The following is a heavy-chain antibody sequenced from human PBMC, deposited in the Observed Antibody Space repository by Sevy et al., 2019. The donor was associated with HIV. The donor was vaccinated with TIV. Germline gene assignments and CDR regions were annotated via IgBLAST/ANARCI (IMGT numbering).Heavy chain of an antibody. J-gene: IGHJ6*02. CDR1: GGSISSGGYY. CDR2: IYYSGST. Sequence: SETLSLTCTVSGGSISSGGYYWSWIRQHPGKGLEWIGYIYYSGSTYYNPSLKSRVTISVDTSKNQFSLKLSSVTAAATAVYYCARGPLDCSSTSCYFRDFKRNGYYGMDVWGQGTTVTVSS. CDR3: ARGPLDCSSTSCYFRDFKRNGYYGMDV. D-gene: IGHD2-2*01. V-gene: IGHV4-31*03.